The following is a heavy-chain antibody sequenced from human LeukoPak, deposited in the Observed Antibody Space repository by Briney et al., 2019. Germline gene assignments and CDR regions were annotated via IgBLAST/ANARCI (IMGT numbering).Heavy chain of an antibody. D-gene: IGHD2-15*01. J-gene: IGHJ5*02. V-gene: IGHV1-18*01. CDR1: GYTFTSYG. CDR3: ARSGTAYCNGGSCYDSKFDP. Sequence: VASVKVSCKASGYTFTSYGITWVRQAPGHGLEWMGWISPYNGNTNYAQNLQGRVTMTTDTSTSTAYMELRSLQSDDTAVYYCARSGTAYCNGGSCYDSKFDPWGQGTLVTVSS. CDR2: ISPYNGNT.